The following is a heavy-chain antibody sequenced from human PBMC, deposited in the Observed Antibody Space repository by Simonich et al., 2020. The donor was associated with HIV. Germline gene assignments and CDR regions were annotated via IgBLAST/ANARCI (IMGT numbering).Heavy chain of an antibody. J-gene: IGHJ4*02. D-gene: IGHD2-21*02. CDR3: ATAYCGGDCSGWTDY. Sequence: QVQLQQWGAGLLKPSETLSLTCAVYGGSFSGYYWSWIRQPPGKGLEWIGEIIHSGSPNYNPSLKSRVTISVDTSKNQFSLKLSSVTAADTAVYYCATAYCGGDCSGWTDYWGQGTLVTVSS. V-gene: IGHV4-34*12. CDR1: GGSFSGYY. CDR2: IIHSGSP.